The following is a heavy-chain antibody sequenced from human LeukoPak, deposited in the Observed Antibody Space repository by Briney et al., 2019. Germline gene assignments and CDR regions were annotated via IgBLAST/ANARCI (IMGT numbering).Heavy chain of an antibody. CDR1: GGSISGSSYY. J-gene: IGHJ4*02. CDR3: AREYSSGWYY. Sequence: PSETLSLTCTVSGGSISGSSYYWGGIRQPPGKGLEWIGSMYYSGSTYYNPSLKSRVTISVDTSKNQFSLKLSSVTAADTAVYYCAREYSSGWYYWGQGTLVTVSS. V-gene: IGHV4-39*02. CDR2: MYYSGST. D-gene: IGHD6-19*01.